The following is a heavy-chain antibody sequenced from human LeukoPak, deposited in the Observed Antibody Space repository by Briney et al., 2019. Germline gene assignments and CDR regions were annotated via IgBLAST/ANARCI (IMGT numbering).Heavy chain of an antibody. CDR1: GFTLTDYN. CDR2: IQYDGTTE. D-gene: IGHD6-19*01. J-gene: IGHJ4*02. Sequence: GGSLRLSCGASGFTLTDYNMHWVRQAPGKGLEYVAFIQYDGTTEHYADSVKGRFTMSRDRSKNMLYLQMNSLRREDTAVYYCARGAAVAVELWGQGTLVTVSS. V-gene: IGHV3-30*02. CDR3: ARGAAVAVEL.